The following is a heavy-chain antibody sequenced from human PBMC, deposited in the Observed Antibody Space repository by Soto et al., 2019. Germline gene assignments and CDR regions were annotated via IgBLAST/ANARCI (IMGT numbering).Heavy chain of an antibody. CDR1: GYSFTSYW. D-gene: IGHD2-2*01. V-gene: IGHV5-51*01. J-gene: IGHJ6*02. Sequence: PGESLKISCKGSGYSFTSYWIGWVRQMPGKGLEWMGIIYPGDSDTRYSPSFQGQVTISADKSISTAYLQWSSLKASDTAMYYCATGRYCSSTSCWTGYYYYGMDAWGQGTTVTVSS. CDR3: ATGRYCSSTSCWTGYYYYGMDA. CDR2: IYPGDSDT.